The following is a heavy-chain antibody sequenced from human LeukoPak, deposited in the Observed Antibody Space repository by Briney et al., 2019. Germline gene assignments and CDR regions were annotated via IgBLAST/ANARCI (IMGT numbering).Heavy chain of an antibody. J-gene: IGHJ4*02. D-gene: IGHD1-14*01. CDR3: ARTPGGGPFDY. CDR2: ISGSGGST. CDR1: GFTFSSYA. Sequence: GGSLRLSCAASGFTFSSYAMSWVRQAPGKGLEWVSAISGSGGSTYYADSVKGRFTTSRDNSKNTLYLQMNSLRAEDTAVYYCARTPGGGPFDYWGQGTLVAVSS. V-gene: IGHV3-23*01.